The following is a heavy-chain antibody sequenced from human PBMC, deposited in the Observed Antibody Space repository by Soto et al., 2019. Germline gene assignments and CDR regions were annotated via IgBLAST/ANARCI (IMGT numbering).Heavy chain of an antibody. D-gene: IGHD3-10*01. CDR2: TYFRSKWYN. J-gene: IGHJ6*02. CDR1: GDSVSSDNAA. V-gene: IGHV6-1*01. Sequence: SLTLSFTCVISGDSVSSDNAAWNWIRQSPSRGLEWLGRTYFRSKWYNEYVISLKGRIIINPDTSRNQFSLQLDSVTPEDTAVYYCAGEYFGSGTYGMDVGGQGTTVTVSS. CDR3: AGEYFGSGTYGMDV.